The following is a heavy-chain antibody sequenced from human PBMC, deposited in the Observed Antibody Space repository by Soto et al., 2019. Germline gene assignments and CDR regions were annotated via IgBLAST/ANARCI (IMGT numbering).Heavy chain of an antibody. CDR3: ARPKGAAYSAFDV. J-gene: IGHJ3*01. CDR1: GFTVSNHW. V-gene: IGHV3-74*01. Sequence: EVQLVESGGGPVQPGGSLTLSCEASGFTVSNHWMHWVRQAPGRGLESISRIKTDGTYTDYADSVKGRFTISRDNAKNMLYLQRDSLRPEDTAVYYCARPKGAAYSAFDVWGQGTVVAVSS. D-gene: IGHD2-15*01. CDR2: IKTDGTYT.